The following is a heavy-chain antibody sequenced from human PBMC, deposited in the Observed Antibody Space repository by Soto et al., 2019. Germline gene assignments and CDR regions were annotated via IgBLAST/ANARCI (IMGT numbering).Heavy chain of an antibody. D-gene: IGHD3-22*01. CDR2: INPSGGSA. V-gene: IGHV1-46*02. Sequence: ASVKVSCKASGYTFNRYYMHWVRQAPGQGLEWMGIINPSGGSASHAQRFQGRVTMSSDTSTSTVYMELSSLTSEDTAVYYCARDRLPAPPARTGTIVVVTSYGMDVWGQGTTVTVS. CDR1: GYTFNRYY. CDR3: ARDRLPAPPARTGTIVVVTSYGMDV. J-gene: IGHJ6*02.